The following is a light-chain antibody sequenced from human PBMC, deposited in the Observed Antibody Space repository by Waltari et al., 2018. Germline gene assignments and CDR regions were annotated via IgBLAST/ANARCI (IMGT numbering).Light chain of an antibody. CDR2: GAS. CDR3: QQYGSSVMYT. V-gene: IGKV3-20*01. J-gene: IGKJ2*01. CDR1: HSLTKSY. Sequence: VLTQSPDPLSLSLGERATLSCRASHSLTKSYLAWYQRKPGQAPRLLIYGASSRAAGIPDRFSGSGSGTDFTLTISRLEPEDFAVYYCQQYGSSVMYTFGQGTKLEIK.